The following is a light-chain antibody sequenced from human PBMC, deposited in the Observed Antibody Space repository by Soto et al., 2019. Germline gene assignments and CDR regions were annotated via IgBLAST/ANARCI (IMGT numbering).Light chain of an antibody. Sequence: DIEMTQSPPSLFASVGDRVTITFRASQSIYHYLNWYQKTPGTAPKLLVYAADRLQSWVPSRFSGSGSGTHFTLTITNLQPADFATDYCQQSYSSPRTCGQGTELEIK. V-gene: IGKV1-39*01. CDR2: AAD. CDR1: QSIYHY. CDR3: QQSYSSPRT. J-gene: IGKJ2*02.